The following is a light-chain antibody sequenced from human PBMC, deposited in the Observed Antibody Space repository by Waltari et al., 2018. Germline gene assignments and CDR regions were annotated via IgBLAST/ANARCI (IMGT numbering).Light chain of an antibody. Sequence: ASISCRSSQSLVSSDGNTYLNWFQQRPGQSPRRLIYKVSNRDSGVPDRFGGSGSGTDFTLEISRVEAEDVAVYYCMQGSHWPYTFGQGTKLEIK. CDR1: QSLVSSDGNTY. V-gene: IGKV2-30*01. J-gene: IGKJ2*01. CDR2: KVS. CDR3: MQGSHWPYT.